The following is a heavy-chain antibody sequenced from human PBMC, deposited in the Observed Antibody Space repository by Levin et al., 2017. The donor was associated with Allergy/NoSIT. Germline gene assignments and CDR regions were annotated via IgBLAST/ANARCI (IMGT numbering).Heavy chain of an antibody. J-gene: IGHJ4*02. CDR3: AKGSGVFEY. V-gene: IGHV3-30*18. CDR2: ISYDGTTI. Sequence: SCSASGFPFRSSGMHWVRQAPGEGLEWVAVISYDGTTIHYADSVKGRFTISRDNSNNTLFLQMDSLGLEDTAVYYCAKGSGVFEYWGQGTLVTVSS. CDR1: GFPFRSSG.